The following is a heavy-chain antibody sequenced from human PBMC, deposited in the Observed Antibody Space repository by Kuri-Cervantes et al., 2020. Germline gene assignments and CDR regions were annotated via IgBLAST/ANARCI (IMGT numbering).Heavy chain of an antibody. Sequence: GGSLRLSCAASGFTFSSYGMHWVRQAPGKGLEWVAVIWYDGSNKYYADSVKGRFTISRDNSKNTLYLQMNSLRAEDTAVYYCARDLMVRGVTGENFDYWGQGTLVTVSS. J-gene: IGHJ4*02. D-gene: IGHD3-10*01. CDR2: IWYDGSNK. CDR1: GFTFSSYG. V-gene: IGHV3-33*01. CDR3: ARDLMVRGVTGENFDY.